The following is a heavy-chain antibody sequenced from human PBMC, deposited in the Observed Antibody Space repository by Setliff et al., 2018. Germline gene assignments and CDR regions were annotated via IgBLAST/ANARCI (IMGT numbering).Heavy chain of an antibody. Sequence: SETLSLTCAVSGYSISSGYYWGWIRQPPGKGLEWIGSIYHSGSTYYNPSLKSRVTIPVDTSKNQFSLKLNSVTAADTAVYYCARHVVTMVRAHFDYWGQGTLVTVSS. J-gene: IGHJ4*02. CDR3: ARHVVTMVRAHFDY. V-gene: IGHV4-38-2*01. D-gene: IGHD3-10*01. CDR2: IYHSGST. CDR1: GYSISSGYY.